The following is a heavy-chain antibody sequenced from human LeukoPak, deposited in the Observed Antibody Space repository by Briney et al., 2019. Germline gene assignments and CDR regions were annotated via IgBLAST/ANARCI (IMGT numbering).Heavy chain of an antibody. V-gene: IGHV3-21*01. J-gene: IGHJ5*02. CDR2: ISSSSYI. Sequence: PGGSLRLSCAASGFTFSSYSMNWVRQAPGKGLEWVSSISSSSYIYYADSVKGRFTISRDNAKNSLYLQMNSLRAEDTAVYYCARGINYYDSSGYYYGSDPWGQGTLVTVSS. D-gene: IGHD3-22*01. CDR3: ARGINYYDSSGYYYGSDP. CDR1: GFTFSSYS.